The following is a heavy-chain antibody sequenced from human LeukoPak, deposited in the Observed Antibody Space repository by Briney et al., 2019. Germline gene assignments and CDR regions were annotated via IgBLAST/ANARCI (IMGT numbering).Heavy chain of an antibody. CDR1: GGSISSYY. J-gene: IGHJ4*02. CDR3: ARHRVGCRDIEY. V-gene: IGHV4-59*01. D-gene: IGHD5-12*01. Sequence: SETLSLTCTASGGSISSYYWSWIRQPPGKGLEWIGYIYYSGSTNYNPSLKSRVTISVDTSKNQFSLKLRSVTAADTAVYYSARHRVGCRDIEYWGQGTLVTVSS. CDR2: IYYSGST.